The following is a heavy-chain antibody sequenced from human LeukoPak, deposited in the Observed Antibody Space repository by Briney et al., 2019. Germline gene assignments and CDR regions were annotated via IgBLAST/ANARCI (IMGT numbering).Heavy chain of an antibody. J-gene: IGHJ5*02. CDR1: GFTFSSYS. CDR3: ARGRKGIVVVPAANWFDP. Sequence: GGSLRLSCAASGFTFSSYSMNWVRQAPGKGLEWVSSIRSSSSYIYYADSVKGRFTISRDNAKNSLYLQMNSLRAEDTAVYYCARGRKGIVVVPAANWFDPWGQGTLVTVSS. V-gene: IGHV3-21*01. CDR2: IRSSSSYI. D-gene: IGHD2-2*01.